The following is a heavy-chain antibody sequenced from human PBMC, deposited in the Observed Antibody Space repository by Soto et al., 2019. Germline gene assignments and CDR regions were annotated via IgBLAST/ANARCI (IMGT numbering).Heavy chain of an antibody. D-gene: IGHD1-26*01. CDR1: GFTFSSYE. V-gene: IGHV3-48*03. CDR2: ISSSGSTI. J-gene: IGHJ4*02. Sequence: PVGSLRLSCAASGFTFSSYEMNWVRQAPGKGLEWVSYISSSGSTIYYADSVKGRFTISRDNAKNPLYLQMNSLRAEDTAVYYCAGMAWELAAVDYWGQGTLVTVSS. CDR3: AGMAWELAAVDY.